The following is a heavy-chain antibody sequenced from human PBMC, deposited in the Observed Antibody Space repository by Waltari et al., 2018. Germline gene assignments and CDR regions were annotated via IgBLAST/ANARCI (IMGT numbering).Heavy chain of an antibody. V-gene: IGHV1-2*06. CDR3: VRVDAAASTPGSIAILGVCHDY. D-gene: IGHD6-13*01. CDR2: INHNSGRK. CDR1: GNSLTGSY. J-gene: IGHJ4*02. Sequence: QVQLAQCGAQVKKHAASMTVSCKASGNSLTGSYMHCERHPPGQGIESMERINHNSGRKNYAQKFQVRVTMTRDTSISTAYMELSRLRSDDTAVYYCVRVDAAASTPGSIAILGVCHDYWGQGTLVTVSS.